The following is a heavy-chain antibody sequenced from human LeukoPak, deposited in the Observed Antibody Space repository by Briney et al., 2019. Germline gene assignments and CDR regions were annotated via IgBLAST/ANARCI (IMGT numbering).Heavy chain of an antibody. V-gene: IGHV1-18*01. CDR2: ISAYNGNT. CDR1: GYTFTSYG. D-gene: IGHD2-2*01. J-gene: IGHJ6*02. Sequence: GASVKVSCKASGYTFTSYGISWVRQAPGQGLEWMGWISAYNGNTNYAQKLQGGVTMTTDTSTTTAYMELRSLRSDDTAVYYCARDFDIVVVATISRHYGLDVWGQGTTVIVSS. CDR3: ARDFDIVVVATISRHYGLDV.